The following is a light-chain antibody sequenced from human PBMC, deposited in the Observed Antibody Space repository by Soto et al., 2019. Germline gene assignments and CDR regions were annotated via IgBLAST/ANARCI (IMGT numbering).Light chain of an antibody. CDR3: QKYYSSPYP. Sequence: DIVMTQSPDSLAVSLGERATINCKSSHHILYTSTNNDYLAWYQQKPGQPPKLLFFWSTNRESVVPDRFRASGSGTDFSLTIGSLKVEDVALYYFQKYYSSPYPLGPGTQLEIK. V-gene: IGKV4-1*01. J-gene: IGKJ2*01. CDR1: HHILYTSTNNDY. CDR2: WST.